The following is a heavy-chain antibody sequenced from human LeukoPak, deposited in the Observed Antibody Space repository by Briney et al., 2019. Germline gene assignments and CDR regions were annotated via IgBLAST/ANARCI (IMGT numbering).Heavy chain of an antibody. CDR2: IYTSGST. V-gene: IGHV4-61*02. CDR1: GGSISSGSYY. Sequence: SQTLSLTCTVSGGSISSGSYYWSWIRQPAGKGLEWIGRIYTSGSTNYNPSLKSRVTISVDTSKNQFSLKLSSVTAADTAVYYCAREGSNPGKDYWGQGTVVTVSS. J-gene: IGHJ4*02. CDR3: AREGSNPGKDY. D-gene: IGHD2-15*01.